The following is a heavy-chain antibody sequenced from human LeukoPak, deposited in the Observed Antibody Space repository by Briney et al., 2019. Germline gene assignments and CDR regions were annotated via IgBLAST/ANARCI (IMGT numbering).Heavy chain of an antibody. J-gene: IGHJ6*02. CDR2: ISYDGSNK. Sequence: GGSLRLSCAASGFTFSSYGMHWVRQAPGKGLEWVAVISYDGSNKYYADSVKGRFTISRDNSKNTLYLQMNSLRAEDTAVYYCAKDRGVVAGPGYYYGMDVWGQGTTVTVSS. V-gene: IGHV3-30*18. CDR3: AKDRGVVAGPGYYYGMDV. D-gene: IGHD6-19*01. CDR1: GFTFSSYG.